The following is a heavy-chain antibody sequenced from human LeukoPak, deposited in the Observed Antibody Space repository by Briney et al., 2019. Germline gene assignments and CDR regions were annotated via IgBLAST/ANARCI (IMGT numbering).Heavy chain of an antibody. J-gene: IGHJ4*02. V-gene: IGHV4-59*01. CDR2: IYYSGST. D-gene: IGHD5-18*01. CDR3: ARWTDTGIDY. CDR1: GGSISSYY. Sequence: SETLSLTCTVSGGSISSYYWSWIRQPAGKGLEWIGYIYYSGSTNYNPSLKSRVTISVDTSKNQFSLKLSSVTAADTAVYYCARWTDTGIDYWGQGTLVTVSS.